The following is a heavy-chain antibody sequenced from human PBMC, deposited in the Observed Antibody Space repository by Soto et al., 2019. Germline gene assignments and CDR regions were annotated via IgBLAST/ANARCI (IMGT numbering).Heavy chain of an antibody. CDR2: INSDGSST. CDR3: ARDLKLLPDTAMVTKYYYGMDV. J-gene: IGHJ6*02. D-gene: IGHD5-18*01. V-gene: IGHV3-74*01. CDR1: GFTFSSYW. Sequence: SLRLSCAASGFTFSSYWMHWVRQAPGKGLVWVSRINSDGSSTSYADSVKGRFTISRDNAKNTLYLQMNSLRAEDTAVYYCARDLKLLPDTAMVTKYYYGMDVWGQGTTVTVSS.